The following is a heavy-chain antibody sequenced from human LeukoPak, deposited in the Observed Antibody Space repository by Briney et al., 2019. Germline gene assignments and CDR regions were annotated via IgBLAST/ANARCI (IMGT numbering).Heavy chain of an antibody. CDR1: GGSISSYY. CDR2: IYYSGST. Sequence: SETLSLTCTVSGGSISSYYWSWIRQPQGKGLEWIGYIYYSGSTNYNPSLKSRVTISLDTSKNRFSLKLSSVTAADTAVYYCARDSGPGVLFYWGQGTLVTVSS. V-gene: IGHV4-59*01. D-gene: IGHD1-1*01. CDR3: ARDSGPGVLFY. J-gene: IGHJ4*02.